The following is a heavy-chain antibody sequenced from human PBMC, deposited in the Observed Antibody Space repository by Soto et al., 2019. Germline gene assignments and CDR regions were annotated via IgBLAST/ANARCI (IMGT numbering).Heavy chain of an antibody. CDR1: GFTFSSYE. CDR3: ASIDFHYYYGMDV. J-gene: IGHJ6*02. V-gene: IGHV3-48*03. D-gene: IGHD3-16*02. Sequence: GGSLRLSCAASGFTFSSYEMNWVRQAPGKGLEWVSYISGSGSTIYYADSVKGRFTISRDNAKNSLYLQMNSLRAEDTAVYYCASIDFHYYYGMDVWGQGTTVTVSS. CDR2: ISGSGSTI.